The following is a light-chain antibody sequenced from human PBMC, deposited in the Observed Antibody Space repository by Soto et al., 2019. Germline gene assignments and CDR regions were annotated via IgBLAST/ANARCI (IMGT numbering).Light chain of an antibody. CDR3: CSYAGSFIFV. V-gene: IGLV2-11*01. J-gene: IGLJ1*01. CDR2: DVS. CDR1: SSDIGNYNY. Sequence: QSALTQPRSVSGSPGQSVTISCTGTSSDIGNYNYVSWYQRYPGKAPKLIIYDVSKRPSGIPDRFFGSKFGNTASLTISGLQAEGEADYYCCSYAGSFIFVFGTGTKVTVL.